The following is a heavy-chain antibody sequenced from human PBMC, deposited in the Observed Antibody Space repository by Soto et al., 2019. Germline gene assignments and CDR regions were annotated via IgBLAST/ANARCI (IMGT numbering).Heavy chain of an antibody. CDR1: GYTFSSSA. CDR2: ISSSGVT. J-gene: IGHJ4*02. Sequence: QVRLVQSGPEVKKPEASVKVSCKASGYTFSSSAISWVRQAPGQGPEWMGWISSSGVTNYAQNFQGRVTLTVDSSTTTAYMEVRSLSSADTAIYYCARDHGGYGTFEYWGQGTLVNVSS. V-gene: IGHV1-18*04. CDR3: ARDHGGYGTFEY. D-gene: IGHD5-12*01.